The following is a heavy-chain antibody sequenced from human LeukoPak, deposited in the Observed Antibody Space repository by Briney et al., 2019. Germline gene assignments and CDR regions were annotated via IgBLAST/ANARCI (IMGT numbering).Heavy chain of an antibody. V-gene: IGHV4-59*12. CDR2: IHHSGST. J-gene: IGHJ3*02. CDR1: GGSISSYY. CDR3: ARFEVPNIVVVPTAIAAFDI. Sequence: SETLSLTCTVSGGSISSYYWSWIRQPPGKGLEWIGYIHHSGSTYSNPSLKSRVTLSVDRSKNQFSLKLTSVTAADTAVYYCARFEVPNIVVVPTAIAAFDIWGQGTMVTVSS. D-gene: IGHD2-2*02.